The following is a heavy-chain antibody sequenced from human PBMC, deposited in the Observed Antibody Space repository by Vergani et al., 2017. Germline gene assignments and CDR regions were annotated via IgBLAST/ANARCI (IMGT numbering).Heavy chain of an antibody. Sequence: QVQLQQWGAGLLKPSETLSLTCAVYGGSFSGYYWSWIRPPPGKGLEWIGEINHSGSTNYNPSLKSRVTISGEPSKNQFSLKLSSVTAADTAVYYCARGSSSPWYYYYGMDVWGQGTTVTVSS. V-gene: IGHV4-34*01. CDR1: GGSFSGYY. CDR3: ARGSSSPWYYYYGMDV. D-gene: IGHD6-13*01. CDR2: INHSGST. J-gene: IGHJ6*02.